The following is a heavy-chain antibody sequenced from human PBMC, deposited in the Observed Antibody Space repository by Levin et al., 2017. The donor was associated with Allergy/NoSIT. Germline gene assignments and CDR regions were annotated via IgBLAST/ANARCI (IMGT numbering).Heavy chain of an antibody. CDR1: GGTFSSYA. D-gene: IGHD3-22*01. J-gene: IGHJ4*02. Sequence: KISCKASGGTFSSYAISWVRQAPGQGLEWMGGIIPIFGTANYAQKFQGRVTITADKSTSTAYMELSSLRSEDTAVYYCARDGPDSSGYYHFDYWGQGTLVTVSS. CDR3: ARDGPDSSGYYHFDY. V-gene: IGHV1-69*06. CDR2: IIPIFGTA.